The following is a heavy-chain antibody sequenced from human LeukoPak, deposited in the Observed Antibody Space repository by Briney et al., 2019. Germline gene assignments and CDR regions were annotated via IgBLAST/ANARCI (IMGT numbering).Heavy chain of an antibody. CDR2: IYKGGKI. V-gene: IGHV3-53*01. CDR1: GFTVSSTY. Sequence: GWSLRLSCAASGFTVSSTYMSWVRQAPGKGLEWVSVIYKGGKIYYIDSVKGRFTISRDTSKNTLYLQMNSLRVEDTAVYYCASRHCSGGDCYFAGADPFDHWGQGTLVTVSS. D-gene: IGHD2-21*01. CDR3: ASRHCSGGDCYFAGADPFDH. J-gene: IGHJ4*02.